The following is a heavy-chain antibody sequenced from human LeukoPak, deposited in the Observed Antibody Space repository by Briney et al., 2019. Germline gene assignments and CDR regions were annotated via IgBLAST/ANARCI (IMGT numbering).Heavy chain of an antibody. V-gene: IGHV1-24*01. J-gene: IGHJ1*01. CDR2: FDPEDGET. CDR1: GGTFTSYA. Sequence: GASVKVSCKASGGTFTSYAISWVRQAPGKGLEWMGGFDPEDGETIYAQKFQGRVTMTEDTSTDTAYMELSSLRSEDTAVYYCATGRYFQHWGQGTLVTVSS. CDR3: ATGRYFQH.